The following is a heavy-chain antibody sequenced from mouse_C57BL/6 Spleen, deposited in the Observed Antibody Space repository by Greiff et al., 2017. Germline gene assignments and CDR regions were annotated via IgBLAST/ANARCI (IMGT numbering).Heavy chain of an antibody. D-gene: IGHD1-1*01. CDR2: IDPANGNT. Sequence: EVQLQQSVAELVRPGASVKLSCTASGFNIKNTYMPWVKQRPEQGLEWIGRIDPANGNTKYAPKFQGKATITADTSSNTAYLQISSLKSEDTTIYYCARFITTVVDIYCYAMDYWGQGTSVTVSS. J-gene: IGHJ4*01. CDR1: GFNIKNTY. V-gene: IGHV14-3*01. CDR3: ARFITTVVDIYCYAMDY.